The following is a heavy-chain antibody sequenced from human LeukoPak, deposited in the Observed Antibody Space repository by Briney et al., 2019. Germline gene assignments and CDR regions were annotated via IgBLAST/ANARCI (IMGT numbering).Heavy chain of an antibody. V-gene: IGHV5-10-1*01. CDR2: IDPTDSYT. J-gene: IGHJ3*02. D-gene: IGHD7-27*01. CDR3: ARLLTGDDAFDI. Sequence: GESLRISCQGSGYTSINYWISWVRQMPGKGLEWVGRIDPTDSYTNYSPSFQGHVSISADKSISTAYLQWSSLKGSDTAMYYCARLLTGDDAFDIWGQGTMVTVSS. CDR1: GYTSINYW.